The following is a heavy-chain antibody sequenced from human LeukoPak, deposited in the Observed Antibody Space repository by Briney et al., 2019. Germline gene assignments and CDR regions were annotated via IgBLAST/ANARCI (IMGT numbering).Heavy chain of an antibody. CDR2: IYYSGST. Sequence: GSLRLSCAASGFTFSSYWMHWVRQAPGKGLEWIGSIYYSGSTYYNPSLKSRVTISVDTSKNQFSLKLSSVTAADTAVYYCARLRPFIAAAAPAPIDYWGQGTLVTVSS. V-gene: IGHV4-39*01. CDR3: ARLRPFIAAAAPAPIDY. CDR1: GFTFSSYW. D-gene: IGHD6-13*01. J-gene: IGHJ4*02.